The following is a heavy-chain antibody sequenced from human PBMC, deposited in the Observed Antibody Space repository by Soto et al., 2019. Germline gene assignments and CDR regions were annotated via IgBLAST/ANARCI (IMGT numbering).Heavy chain of an antibody. Sequence: GASVKVSCKASGYTFTSYGISWVRQAPGQGLEWMGWISAYNGNTNYAQKLQGRVTMTTDTSTSTAYMELRSLRSDDTAVYYCARETVGFLEWTPYYYYGMDVWGQGTTVTVYS. D-gene: IGHD3-3*02. V-gene: IGHV1-18*04. CDR3: ARETVGFLEWTPYYYYGMDV. J-gene: IGHJ6*02. CDR1: GYTFTSYG. CDR2: ISAYNGNT.